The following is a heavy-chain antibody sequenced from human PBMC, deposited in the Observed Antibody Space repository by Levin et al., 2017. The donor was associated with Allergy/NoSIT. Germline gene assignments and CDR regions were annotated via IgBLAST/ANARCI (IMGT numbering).Heavy chain of an antibody. Sequence: GESLKISCAASGFTFSTYGMHWVRQAPGKGLEWVAFISYVGSIKYYADSVKGRFTISRDNSKNTLYLQMNSLRTEDTAVYYCAKDYGSGSNYRPFDYWGQGTLVTVSS. CDR3: AKDYGSGSNYRPFDY. CDR1: GFTFSTYG. D-gene: IGHD3-10*01. J-gene: IGHJ4*02. CDR2: ISYVGSIK. V-gene: IGHV3-30*18.